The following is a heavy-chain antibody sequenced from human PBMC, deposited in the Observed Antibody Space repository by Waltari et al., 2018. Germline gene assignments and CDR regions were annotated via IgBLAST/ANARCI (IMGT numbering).Heavy chain of an antibody. CDR3: ARDSFSGDYVRNAFDI. D-gene: IGHD4-17*01. V-gene: IGHV1-69*08. CDR2: IIPIFGTA. CDR1: GGTFSSYA. J-gene: IGHJ3*02. Sequence: QVQLVQSGAEVKKPGSSVKVSCKASGGTFSSYAISWVRQAPGQGLEWMGRIIPIFGTANYAQKFQGRGTITADKSTSTAYMGLSSLRSEDTAVYYCARDSFSGDYVRNAFDIWGQGTMVTVSS.